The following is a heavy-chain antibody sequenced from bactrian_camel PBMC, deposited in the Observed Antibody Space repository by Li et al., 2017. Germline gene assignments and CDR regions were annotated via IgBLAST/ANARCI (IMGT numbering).Heavy chain of an antibody. CDR1: RYRYNSYC. V-gene: IGHV3S1*01. CDR3: AARRSPTLGVIRDVKPGGFTY. J-gene: IGHJ4*01. CDR2: IFTSGRGI. Sequence: HVQLVESGGGSVKAGGSLNLPCAVTRYRYNSYCILWFRQAPGREREGLATIFTSGRGIYYADSVKGRFTISLTSAKTTMYLQMNNVKPEDTAMYYCAARRSPTLGVIRDVKPGGFTYWGQGTQVTVS. D-gene: IGHD1*01.